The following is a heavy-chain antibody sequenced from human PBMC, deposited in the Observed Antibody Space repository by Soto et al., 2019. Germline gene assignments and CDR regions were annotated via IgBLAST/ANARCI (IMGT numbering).Heavy chain of an antibody. CDR2: ISAYNGNT. Sequence: ASVKVSCKASGYTFTSYAMHWVRQAPGQRLEWMGWISAYNGNTNYAQKLQGRVTMTTDTSTSTAHMELRSLRSDDTAVYYCAREPRQWLVPLDGMDVWGQGTTVTVSS. J-gene: IGHJ6*02. D-gene: IGHD6-19*01. CDR1: GYTFTSYA. V-gene: IGHV1-18*01. CDR3: AREPRQWLVPLDGMDV.